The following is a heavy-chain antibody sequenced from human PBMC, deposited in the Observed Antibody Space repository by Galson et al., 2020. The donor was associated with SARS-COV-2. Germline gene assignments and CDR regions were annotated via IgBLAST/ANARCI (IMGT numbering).Heavy chain of an antibody. V-gene: IGHV3-23*01. CDR2: ISGSGGST. CDR3: AKAAVRTNVNYYDSSGYCDY. D-gene: IGHD3-22*01. J-gene: IGHJ4*02. CDR1: GFTFSSYA. Sequence: GESLKISCAASGFTFSSYAMSWVRQAPGKGLEWVSAISGSGGSTYYADSVKGRFTISRDNSKNTLYLQMNSLRAEDTAVYYCAKAAVRTNVNYYDSSGYCDYWGQGTLVTVSS.